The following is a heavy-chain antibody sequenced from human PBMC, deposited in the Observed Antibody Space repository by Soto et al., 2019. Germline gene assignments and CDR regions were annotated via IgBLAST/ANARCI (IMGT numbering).Heavy chain of an antibody. Sequence: WGSLRLSCAASGFAFSSYAMSWVRQAPGKGLECVSAISGSGGSTYYADSVKGRFTISRDNSKNTLYLQMNSLRAEDTAVYYCAKSPTMTTVTTPWFDPWGQGTLVTVSS. CDR1: GFAFSSYA. D-gene: IGHD4-4*01. CDR3: AKSPTMTTVTTPWFDP. CDR2: ISGSGGST. J-gene: IGHJ5*02. V-gene: IGHV3-23*01.